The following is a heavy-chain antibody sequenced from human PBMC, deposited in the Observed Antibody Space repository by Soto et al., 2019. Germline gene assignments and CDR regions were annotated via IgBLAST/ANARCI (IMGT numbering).Heavy chain of an antibody. CDR2: IIPIFGTA. V-gene: IGHV1-69*06. CDR1: GGTFSSYA. D-gene: IGHD6-6*01. CDR3: ARHGASLAASGGNWFDP. Sequence: QMQLVQSGAEVKKPGSSVKVSCKASGGTFSSYAISWVRQAPGQGLEWMGGIIPIFGTANYAQKFQGRVTITADKSTSTAYMELSSLRSEDTAVYYCARHGASLAASGGNWFDPWGQGTLVTVSS. J-gene: IGHJ5*02.